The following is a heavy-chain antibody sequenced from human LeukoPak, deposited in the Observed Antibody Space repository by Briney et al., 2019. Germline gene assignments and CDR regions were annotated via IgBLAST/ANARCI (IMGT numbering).Heavy chain of an antibody. CDR2: ISGSGDSP. J-gene: IGHJ4*02. V-gene: IGHV3-23*01. CDR1: GFTFSSYA. Sequence: PGGSLRLSCAASGFTFSSYAMSWVRQPPGKGLEWVLGISGSGDSPYYGDSVKGRFTISRDNSKNTLYLQMNSLRAEDTAVYYCAKGHYFDSSGYWIYYFDYWGQGTLVTVSS. D-gene: IGHD3-22*01. CDR3: AKGHYFDSSGYWIYYFDY.